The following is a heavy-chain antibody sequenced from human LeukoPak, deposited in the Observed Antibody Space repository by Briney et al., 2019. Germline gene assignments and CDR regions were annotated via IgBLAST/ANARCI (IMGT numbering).Heavy chain of an antibody. J-gene: IGHJ4*02. CDR3: HLWFGELSDFDY. Sequence: GGSLRLSCAASGFTFTNYAMSWVRQAPGKGLEWVGRIKSKTDGGTTDYAAPVKGRFTISRDDSKNTLYLQMNSLKTEDTAVYYCHLWFGELSDFDYWGQGTLVTVSS. CDR1: GFTFTNYA. D-gene: IGHD3-10*01. CDR2: IKSKTDGGTT. V-gene: IGHV3-15*01.